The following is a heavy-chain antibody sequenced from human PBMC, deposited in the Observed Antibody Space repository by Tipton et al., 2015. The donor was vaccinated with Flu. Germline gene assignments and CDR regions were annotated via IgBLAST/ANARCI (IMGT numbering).Heavy chain of an antibody. CDR1: GFTFSTFE. D-gene: IGHD5-24*01. J-gene: IGHJ4*02. CDR2: ISSRGTDI. V-gene: IGHV3-48*03. CDR3: ARETRDEFNYPYFDS. Sequence: SLRLSCAASGFTFSTFEMNWVRQAPGMGLEWVAYISSRGTDIYYADSVKGRFTISRDNAKNSLFLQMKDLRVEDTALYYCARETRDEFNYPYFDSWGQGTRVTVSS.